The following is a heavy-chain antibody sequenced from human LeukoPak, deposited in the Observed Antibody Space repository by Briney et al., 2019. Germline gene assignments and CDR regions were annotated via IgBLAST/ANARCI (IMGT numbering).Heavy chain of an antibody. D-gene: IGHD2-21*02. CDR3: AKDLWDIVVVTAYSGVDY. Sequence: GGSLRLSCAASGFTFSSYAMSWVRQAPGKGLEWVSTFSGSGGNTYYADSVKGRFTISRDNSKNTLYLQMNSLRAEDTAVYYCAKDLWDIVVVTAYSGVDYWGQGTLVTVSS. V-gene: IGHV3-23*01. CDR2: FSGSGGNT. CDR1: GFTFSSYA. J-gene: IGHJ4*02.